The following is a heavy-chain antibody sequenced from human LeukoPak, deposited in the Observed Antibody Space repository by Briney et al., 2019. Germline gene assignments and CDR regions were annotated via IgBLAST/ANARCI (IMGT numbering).Heavy chain of an antibody. D-gene: IGHD6-19*01. CDR1: GFAFSTYA. J-gene: IGHJ3*02. Sequence: GGSLRLSCATSGFAFSTYAMSWVRQAPGKGLEWASTISGGGESTHYADSVEGRFTISRDNSKNTLYLQMNSLRAEDTAVYYCAKDPSSGWYVNAFDISGQGTMVTVSS. CDR3: AKDPSSGWYVNAFDI. CDR2: ISGGGEST. V-gene: IGHV3-23*01.